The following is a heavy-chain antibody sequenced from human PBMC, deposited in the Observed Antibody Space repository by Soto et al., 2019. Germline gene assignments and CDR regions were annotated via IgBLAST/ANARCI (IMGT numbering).Heavy chain of an antibody. CDR1: GFTFSSYG. Sequence: QVQLVESGGGVVQPGRSLRLSCEASGFTFSSYGMHWVRQAPGKGLEWVTVISYDGSDKYYADSVKGRFTISRDNSKNTLYVPMNSLRGEDTAVYYCTKDLNHCSGGSCHGMDVWVQGTTVIVSS. D-gene: IGHD2-15*01. V-gene: IGHV3-30*18. CDR2: ISYDGSDK. J-gene: IGHJ6*02. CDR3: TKDLNHCSGGSCHGMDV.